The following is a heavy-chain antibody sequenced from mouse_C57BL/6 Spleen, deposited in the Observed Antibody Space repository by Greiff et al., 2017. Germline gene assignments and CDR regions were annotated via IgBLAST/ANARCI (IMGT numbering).Heavy chain of an antibody. V-gene: IGHV1-69*01. CDR2: IDPSDSYT. CDR1: GYTFTSYW. J-gene: IGHJ4*01. CDR3: ARVDSNYYAMDY. Sequence: VQLQQPGAELVMPGASVKLSCKASGYTFTSYWMHWVKQRPGQGLEWIGEIDPSDSYTNYNQKFKGKSTLTVDKSSSTAYMPLSSLTSEDSAVYYYARVDSNYYAMDYWGQGTSVTVSS. D-gene: IGHD2-5*01.